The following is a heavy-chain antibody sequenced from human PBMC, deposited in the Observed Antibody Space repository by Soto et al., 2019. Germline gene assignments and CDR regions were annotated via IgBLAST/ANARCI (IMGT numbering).Heavy chain of an antibody. CDR1: GFTFRSFA. Sequence: EVQLLESGGGLVQPGGSLRLSCAASGFTFRSFAMTWVRQAPGKGLDWVSTISASGDNAYYTDSVKGRFTISRDNSKNTKDLQLDSLRAEDTAVYYCAKAQCYDSLTGSFCYFDFWGQGTLVTVSS. V-gene: IGHV3-23*01. CDR3: AKAQCYDSLTGSFCYFDF. D-gene: IGHD3-9*01. J-gene: IGHJ4*02. CDR2: ISASGDNA.